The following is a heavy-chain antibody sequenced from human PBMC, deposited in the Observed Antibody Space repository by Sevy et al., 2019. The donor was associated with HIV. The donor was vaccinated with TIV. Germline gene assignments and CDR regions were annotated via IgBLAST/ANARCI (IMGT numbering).Heavy chain of an antibody. D-gene: IGHD2-2*01. CDR2: ISGSGGTT. CDR1: GFIFSNYA. J-gene: IGHJ4*02. Sequence: GGSLRLSCATSGFIFSNYAMSWVRQAPGKGLEWVSDISGSGGTTYYADAVRGRFTISRDKSKNTLYLQMDSLGAEDTAVYYCAKLQSGDCSRTSCRDYYFDSWGQGTLVTVSS. CDR3: AKLQSGDCSRTSCRDYYFDS. V-gene: IGHV3-23*01.